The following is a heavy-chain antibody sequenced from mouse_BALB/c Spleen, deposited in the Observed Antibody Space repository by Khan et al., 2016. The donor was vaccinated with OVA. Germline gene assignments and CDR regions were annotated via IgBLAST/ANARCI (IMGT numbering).Heavy chain of an antibody. Sequence: QIQLKQSGPELKRPGGSVKISCKASGYTFKDYGMHWVKQSPEKSLEWIGFISTYSGNPTYNQKFKGKATMTLDKSSSTAYMELASLTSEDSAIYYCARSGNYSNFFDYWGQGTTLTVSS. V-gene: IGHV1S137*01. CDR1: GYTFKDYG. D-gene: IGHD2-1*01. CDR3: ARSGNYSNFFDY. J-gene: IGHJ2*01. CDR2: ISTYSGNP.